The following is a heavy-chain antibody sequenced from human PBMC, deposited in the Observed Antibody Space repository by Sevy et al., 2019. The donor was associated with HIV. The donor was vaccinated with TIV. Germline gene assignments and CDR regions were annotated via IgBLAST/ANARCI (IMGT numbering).Heavy chain of an antibody. D-gene: IGHD2-8*02. CDR3: STDPIIVLLVTDGMDV. CDR1: EFTFTYAW. Sequence: GGSLRLSCAASEFTFTYAWMTWVRQAPGKGLEWLGRIKSRADGGTIDYAASVKGRFRISRDDSKNTLYLQMNSLKTEDTGVYYCSTDPIIVLLVTDGMDVWGQGTSVTVSS. V-gene: IGHV3-15*01. J-gene: IGHJ6*02. CDR2: IKSRADGGTI.